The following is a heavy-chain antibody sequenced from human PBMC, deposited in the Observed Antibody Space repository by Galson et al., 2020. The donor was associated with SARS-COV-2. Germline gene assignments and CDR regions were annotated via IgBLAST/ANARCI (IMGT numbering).Heavy chain of an antibody. J-gene: IGHJ4*02. Sequence: LEWVAVISYDGSNKYYANSLTGRFTISRDNSKNTLYLQMNSLRAEDTAVYYCARVPTSIAVAVYFDYWGQGTLVTVSS. CDR2: ISYDGSNK. D-gene: IGHD6-19*01. CDR3: ARVPTSIAVAVYFDY. V-gene: IGHV3-30-3*01.